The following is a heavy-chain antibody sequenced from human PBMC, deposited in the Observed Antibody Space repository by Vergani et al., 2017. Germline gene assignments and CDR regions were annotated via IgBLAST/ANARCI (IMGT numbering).Heavy chain of an antibody. D-gene: IGHD3-22*01. CDR1: GFTFSSYS. CDR2: ISSSSSYI. Sequence: EVQLVESGGGLVKPGGSLRLSCAASGFTFSSYSMNWVRQAPGKGLEWVSSISSSSSYIYYADSVQGRFTISRDNATNSLYLQMNSLRSEDTAVYYCARDFNYYDSSGDYDEYYYYGMDVWGQGTTVTVSS. J-gene: IGHJ6*02. CDR3: ARDFNYYDSSGDYDEYYYYGMDV. V-gene: IGHV3-21*01.